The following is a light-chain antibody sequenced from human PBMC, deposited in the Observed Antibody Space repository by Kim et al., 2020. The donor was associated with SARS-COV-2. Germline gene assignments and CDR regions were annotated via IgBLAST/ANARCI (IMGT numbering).Light chain of an antibody. CDR3: QVWDSSSDHVV. CDR1: NIGSES. V-gene: IGLV3-21*04. J-gene: IGLJ2*01. Sequence: APGKTARITCGRNNIGSESVRWYQQKPGQAPVLVIYYYSDRPSGIPERFSGSNSGNTATLTISRVEAGDEADYYCQVWDSSSDHVVFGGGTQLTVL. CDR2: YYS.